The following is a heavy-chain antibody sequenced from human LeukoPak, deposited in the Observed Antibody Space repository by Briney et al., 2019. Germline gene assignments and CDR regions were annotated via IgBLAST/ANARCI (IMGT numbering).Heavy chain of an antibody. D-gene: IGHD1-26*01. J-gene: IGHJ3*02. CDR3: AKDRSGSYDAFNI. CDR2: IRYDGSNK. CDR1: GFTFSSYG. Sequence: PGGSLRLSCAASGFTFSSYGMHWVRQAPGKGLEWVAFIRYDGSNKYYADSVKGRFTISRDNSKNTLYLQMNSLRAEDTAVYCCAKDRSGSYDAFNIWGQGTMVTVSS. V-gene: IGHV3-30*02.